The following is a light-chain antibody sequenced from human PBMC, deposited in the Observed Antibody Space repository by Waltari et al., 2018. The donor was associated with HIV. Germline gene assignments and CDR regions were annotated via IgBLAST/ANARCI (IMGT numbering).Light chain of an antibody. CDR1: PGISIY. CDR3: QQYNSYPLT. V-gene: IGKV1-16*01. Sequence: DIQMTKSPYSLSAYVGDTVTITCRASPGISIYLAWFQQKPGRAPRSLIYAASSLQSGVPSRFSCSRSGTEFTLTISSLQPEDLATDCCQQYNSYPLTFGGGTKVEIK. J-gene: IGKJ4*01. CDR2: AAS.